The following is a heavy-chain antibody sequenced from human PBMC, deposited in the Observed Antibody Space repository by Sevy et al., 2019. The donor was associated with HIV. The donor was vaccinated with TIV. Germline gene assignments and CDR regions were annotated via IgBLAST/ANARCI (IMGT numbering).Heavy chain of an antibody. CDR1: GFTFSSYW. V-gene: IGHV3-7*03. Sequence: GGSLRLSCAASGFTFSSYWMSWVRQAPGKGLEWVANIKRDGSEKYYVDPVKGRFTISRDNAKNSLYLQMNSLRAEDTAVYDCARDCSSTSCLWGLDVWGQGTTVTVSS. J-gene: IGHJ6*02. D-gene: IGHD2-2*01. CDR3: ARDCSSTSCLWGLDV. CDR2: IKRDGSEK.